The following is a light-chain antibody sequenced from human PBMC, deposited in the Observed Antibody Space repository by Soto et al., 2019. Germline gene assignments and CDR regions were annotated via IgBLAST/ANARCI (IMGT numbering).Light chain of an antibody. CDR2: SAS. Sequence: DIQMTQSPSSLSASVGDSVTITCRASQGINNYLAWYQQKPGKVPVLLIYSASTLKSGVPSRFSGRGAGTDFTLTIGSLQPEDFATYYCQKYDRAPRTLGQGTKVDIK. V-gene: IGKV1-27*01. CDR1: QGINNY. J-gene: IGKJ1*01. CDR3: QKYDRAPRT.